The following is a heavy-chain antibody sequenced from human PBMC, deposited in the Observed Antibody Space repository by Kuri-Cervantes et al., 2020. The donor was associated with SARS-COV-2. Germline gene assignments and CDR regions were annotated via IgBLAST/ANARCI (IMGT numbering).Heavy chain of an antibody. V-gene: IGHV1-2*02. J-gene: IGHJ6*02. CDR1: GYTFTGYY. D-gene: IGHD3-9*01. CDR2: INPNSGGT. CDR3: AKDVGYFGGMDV. Sequence: ASVKVSCKASGYTFTGYYMHWVRQAPGQGLEWMGWINPNSGGTNYAQKFQGRVTMARDTSISTAYMELSRLRSDDTAVYYCAKDVGYFGGMDVWGQGTTVTVSS.